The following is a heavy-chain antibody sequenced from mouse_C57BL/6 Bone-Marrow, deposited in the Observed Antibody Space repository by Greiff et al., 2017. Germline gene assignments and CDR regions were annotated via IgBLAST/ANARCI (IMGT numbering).Heavy chain of an antibody. V-gene: IGHV1-4*01. CDR2: INPSSGYT. D-gene: IGHD3-2*02. CDR1: GYTFTSYT. Sequence: VQLQQSGAELARPGASVKMSCKASGYTFTSYTMHWVKQRPGQGLEWIGYINPSSGYTKYNQKFKDKATLTADKSSSTAYMQLSSLTSEDSAVYYWARIEIQATHAMDYWGQGTSVTVSS. J-gene: IGHJ4*01. CDR3: ARIEIQATHAMDY.